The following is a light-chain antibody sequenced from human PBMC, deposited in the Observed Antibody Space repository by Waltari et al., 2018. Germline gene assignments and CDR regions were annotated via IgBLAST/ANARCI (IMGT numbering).Light chain of an antibody. J-gene: IGKJ5*01. CDR3: QQRITWPIT. CDR2: DTS. Sequence: EIVLTQSPGTLSLSPGERATLSCRASQSVSSYLAWYQQKPGQAPRLLINDTSNRATGIPARFSGSGSVIDFTPTISSLVPEDFAVYHCQQRITWPITFGQGTRLEIK. CDR1: QSVSSY. V-gene: IGKV3-11*01.